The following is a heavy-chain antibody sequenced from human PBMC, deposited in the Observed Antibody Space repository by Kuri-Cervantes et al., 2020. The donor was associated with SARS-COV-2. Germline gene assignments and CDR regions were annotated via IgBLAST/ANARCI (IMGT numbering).Heavy chain of an antibody. CDR1: GGSISSSSYY. CDR3: VKGGARITNSGVVIANWFDP. CDR2: IYYSGST. J-gene: IGHJ5*02. V-gene: IGHV4-39*01. Sequence: SQTLSLTCAVYGGSISSSSYYWGWIRQPPGKGLVWIGSIYYSGSTYYNPSLKSRVTISVDTSKNQFSLKLSSVTAADTAVYYCVKGGARITNSGVVIANWFDPWGQGTLVTVSS. D-gene: IGHD3-3*01.